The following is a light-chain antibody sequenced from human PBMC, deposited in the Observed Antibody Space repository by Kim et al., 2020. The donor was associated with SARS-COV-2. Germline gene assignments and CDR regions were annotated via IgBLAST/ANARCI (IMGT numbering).Light chain of an antibody. V-gene: IGKV3-20*01. CDR3: QHYATFPLS. CDR2: GTS. CDR1: PPLNHSF. Sequence: SPRHSATLSSRSSPPLNHSFSSWHQPRPGQAPRLLIYGTSTRYPDIPDSFTGRGSGSDFTLTVSRLQPEDFAVYYCQHYATFPLSFAPWTTVDI. J-gene: IGKJ3*01.